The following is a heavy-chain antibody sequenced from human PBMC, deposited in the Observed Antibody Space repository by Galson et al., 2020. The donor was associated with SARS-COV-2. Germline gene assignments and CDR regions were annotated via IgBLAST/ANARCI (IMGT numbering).Heavy chain of an antibody. D-gene: IGHD6-19*01. V-gene: IGHV5-51*01. CDR3: ARHGASSGWYEGIDY. J-gene: IGHJ4*02. CDR1: GYSFTNYW. CDR2: IYPDDSYT. Sequence: ESLKISCKASGYSFTNYWIGWVRQMPGKGLEWMGTIYPDDSYTKYSPSFQGQVTISADKSISTAFLQWSSLKASDTAMYYCARHGASSGWYEGIDYWGQGTLVTVSS.